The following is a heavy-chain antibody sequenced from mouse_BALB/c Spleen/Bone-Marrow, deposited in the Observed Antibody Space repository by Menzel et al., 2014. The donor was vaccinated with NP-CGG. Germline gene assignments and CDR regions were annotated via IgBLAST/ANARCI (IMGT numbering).Heavy chain of an antibody. D-gene: IGHD1-1*01. CDR3: TRSNYGYWYFDV. CDR2: INPINGGT. Sequence: QVQLKESGAEQVKPGASVKLSCKASGYTFTSYYMYWVRQRPGQGLEWIGEINPINGGTKISEKFKSRATLTVDKSSSTAFMQLSTLTSEDSAVYYCTRSNYGYWYFDVWGAGTTVTVSS. V-gene: IGHV1S81*02. J-gene: IGHJ1*01. CDR1: GYTFTSYY.